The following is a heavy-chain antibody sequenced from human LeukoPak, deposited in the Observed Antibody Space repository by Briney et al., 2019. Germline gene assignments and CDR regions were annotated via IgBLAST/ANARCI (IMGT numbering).Heavy chain of an antibody. CDR2: IVVGSGNT. CDR1: GFTFSNSA. V-gene: IGHV1-58*02. J-gene: IGHJ4*02. Sequence: SVKVSCKASGFTFSNSAMQWVRQARGQRLEWIGWIVVGSGNTNYAQKFQKRVTITRDMSTSTAYMELGSLRSEDTAIYYCAGDDMVAFKWGQGTLVTVSS. D-gene: IGHD5-12*01. CDR3: AGDDMVAFK.